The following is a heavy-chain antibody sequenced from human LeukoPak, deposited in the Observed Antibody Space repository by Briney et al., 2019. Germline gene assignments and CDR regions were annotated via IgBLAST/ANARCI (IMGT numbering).Heavy chain of an antibody. J-gene: IGHJ3*02. CDR2: IYYSGST. CDR3: ARDGCSGGSCPLRANAFDI. D-gene: IGHD2-15*01. CDR1: GGSISSSSYY. V-gene: IGHV4-39*07. Sequence: SETLSLTCTVSGGSISSSSYYWGWIRQPPGKGLEWIGSIYYSGSTYYNPSLKSRVTISVDTSKNQLSLKLSSVTAADTAVYYCARDGCSGGSCPLRANAFDIWGQGTMVTVSS.